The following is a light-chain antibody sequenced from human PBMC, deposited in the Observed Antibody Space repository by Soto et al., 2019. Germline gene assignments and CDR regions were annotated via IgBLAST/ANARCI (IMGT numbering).Light chain of an antibody. Sequence: EIVVTQSPATLSASPGERVTLSCRASHFVSSRLAWYQQRPGQAPTLLIYGVTARAPGVPARFSGSGYGTDFTLTIRSVQSGDFGVFYCQQYEGWPRTFGLGTKVEIQ. CDR3: QQYEGWPRT. J-gene: IGKJ2*01. CDR1: HFVSSR. V-gene: IGKV3-15*01. CDR2: GVT.